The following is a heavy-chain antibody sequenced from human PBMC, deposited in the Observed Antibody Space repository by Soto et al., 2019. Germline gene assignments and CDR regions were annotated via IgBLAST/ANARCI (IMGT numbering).Heavy chain of an antibody. Sequence: GGSLRLSCAASGFTFSSYSMNWVRQAPGKGLEWVSYISSSSSTIYYADSVKGRFTISRDNAKNSLYLQMNSLRDEDTAVYYCARGPYYDSSGYYYADEHWGQGTLVTVSS. CDR3: ARGPYYDSSGYYYADEH. V-gene: IGHV3-48*02. D-gene: IGHD3-22*01. J-gene: IGHJ1*01. CDR1: GFTFSSYS. CDR2: ISSSSSTI.